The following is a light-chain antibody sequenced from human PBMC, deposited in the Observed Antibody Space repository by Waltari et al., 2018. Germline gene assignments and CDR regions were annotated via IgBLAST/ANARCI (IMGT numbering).Light chain of an antibody. CDR1: SSNIGKNI. J-gene: IGLJ3*02. CDR2: SND. V-gene: IGLV1-44*01. Sequence: QSVLTQPPSASGTPGQRVTISCSGSSSNIGKNIVNWYQQLPGTAPKLLIQSNDQRPSGVPDRFSGSKSGTSASLAISGLQSEDEADYYCAAWDDSLNGLWVFGGGTKLTVL. CDR3: AAWDDSLNGLWV.